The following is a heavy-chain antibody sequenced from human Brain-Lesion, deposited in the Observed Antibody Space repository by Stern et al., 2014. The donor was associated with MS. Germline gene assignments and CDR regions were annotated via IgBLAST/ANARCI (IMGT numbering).Heavy chain of an antibody. D-gene: IGHD3-10*01. J-gene: IGHJ5*01. Sequence: EVHLVESGGGLVQPGGSLRLSCAASGFTFSNYWMHWVPQAPWQGLVWVSRVNNDGRRTSYADSVKGRFTMSRDNAKNTLYLQMNSLRVEDTAIYYCARGERWFDSWGQGTLVTVSS. CDR1: GFTFSNYW. CDR3: ARGERWFDS. V-gene: IGHV3-74*02. CDR2: VNNDGRRT.